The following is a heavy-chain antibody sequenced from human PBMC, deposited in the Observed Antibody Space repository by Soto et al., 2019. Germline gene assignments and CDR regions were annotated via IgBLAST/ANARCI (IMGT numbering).Heavy chain of an antibody. D-gene: IGHD5-12*01. Sequence: SVKVSCKASGGTFSSNPISWMRQAPGQGLEWVGGTIPTFGAGSYAQRLQGRVTITADKSTNTAYMELSNLRPEDKAVYYCARRQSNGYNRYFDSWGKGTLVTVSS. V-gene: IGHV1-69*06. CDR3: ARRQSNGYNRYFDS. J-gene: IGHJ4*02. CDR2: TIPTFGAG. CDR1: GGTFSSNP.